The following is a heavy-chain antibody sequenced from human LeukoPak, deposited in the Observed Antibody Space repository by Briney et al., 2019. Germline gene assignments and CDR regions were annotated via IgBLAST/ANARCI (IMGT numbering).Heavy chain of an antibody. V-gene: IGHV3-9*01. CDR1: GSTFDDYA. CDR2: ISWNSGSI. J-gene: IGHJ6*02. Sequence: PGGSLRLSCAASGSTFDDYAMHWVRQAPGKGLEWVSGISWNSGSIGYADSVKGRFTISRDNAKNSLYLQMNSLGAEDTALYYCAKDIGPGGDYVFHYGMDVWGQGTTVTVSS. D-gene: IGHD4-17*01. CDR3: AKDIGPGGDYVFHYGMDV.